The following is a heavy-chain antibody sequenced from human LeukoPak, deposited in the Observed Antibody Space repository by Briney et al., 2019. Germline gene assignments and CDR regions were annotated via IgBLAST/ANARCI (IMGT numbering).Heavy chain of an antibody. Sequence: SETLSLTCSVSIGSISSSKWWSWVRQSPVKGLEWIGEIYLYGTTNYNPSLKSRVTISVDTSKNQFSLKLSSVTAADTAVYYCARVLLEWPSGGRYFDYWGQGTLVTVSS. D-gene: IGHD3-3*01. CDR1: IGSISSSKW. CDR2: IYLYGTT. J-gene: IGHJ4*02. V-gene: IGHV4-4*02. CDR3: ARVLLEWPSGGRYFDY.